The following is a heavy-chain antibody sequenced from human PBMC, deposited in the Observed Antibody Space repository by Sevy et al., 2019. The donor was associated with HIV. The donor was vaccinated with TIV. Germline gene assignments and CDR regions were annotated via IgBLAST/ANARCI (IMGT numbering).Heavy chain of an antibody. Sequence: GGCLRLSCAASGFPFSDAWMNWVRQAPGKGLEWLGLIKNENEGGTTDYAAPVKGRFIISRDDSKNTLFLQMSRLKTEDTAIYSCTTDWRSGTTWVRAFDLWGQGTMVTVSS. CDR2: IKNENEGGTT. J-gene: IGHJ3*01. CDR1: GFPFSDAW. V-gene: IGHV3-15*01. CDR3: TTDWRSGTTWVRAFDL. D-gene: IGHD1-7*01.